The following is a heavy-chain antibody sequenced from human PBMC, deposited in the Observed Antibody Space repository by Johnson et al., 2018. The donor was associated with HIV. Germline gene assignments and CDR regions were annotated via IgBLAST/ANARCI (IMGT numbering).Heavy chain of an antibody. D-gene: IGHD6-25*01. J-gene: IGHJ3*02. CDR2: IWYDGSNK. Sequence: QVQLVESGGGLAKPAWSPRLSCAASQFTFSSYYMNCVRQAPGKGLEWVAGIWYDGSNKYYVDSVKGRFTISRDNAKNSLYLQMNSLRAEDTAVYYCARRIAAADDAFDIWGHGTMVTVSS. CDR3: ARRIAAADDAFDI. CDR1: QFTFSSYY. V-gene: IGHV3-33*08.